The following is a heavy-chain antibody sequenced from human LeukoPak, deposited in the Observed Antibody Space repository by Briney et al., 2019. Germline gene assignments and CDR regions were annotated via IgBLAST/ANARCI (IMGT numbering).Heavy chain of an antibody. CDR1: GGSFSGYY. J-gene: IGHJ4*02. Sequence: SETLSLTRAVYGGSFSGYYWSWIRRPPGKGLEWIGEINHSGSTNYNPSLKSRVTISVDTSKNQFSLKLSSVTAADTAVYYCARGLGYSSSLLPGGYWGQGTLVIVSS. V-gene: IGHV4-34*01. D-gene: IGHD6-6*01. CDR3: ARGLGYSSSLLPGGY. CDR2: INHSGST.